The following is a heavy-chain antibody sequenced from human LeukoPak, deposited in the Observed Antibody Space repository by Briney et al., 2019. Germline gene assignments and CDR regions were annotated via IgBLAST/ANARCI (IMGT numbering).Heavy chain of an antibody. CDR3: ARDFRDGYNLPEYYFDN. CDR1: GGSISSDSFY. D-gene: IGHD5-24*01. Sequence: PSETLSLTCIVSGGSISSDSFYWGWIRQPPGKGLEWIGSIYYSGGTYYNPSLKSRGTISVDTSKNQLSLKLRSVTAADTAIYYCARDFRDGYNLPEYYFDNWGQGTLVTVSS. J-gene: IGHJ4*02. CDR2: IYYSGGT. V-gene: IGHV4-39*07.